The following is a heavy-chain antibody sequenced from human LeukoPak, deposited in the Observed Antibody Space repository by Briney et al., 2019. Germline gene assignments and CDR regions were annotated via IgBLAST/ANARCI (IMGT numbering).Heavy chain of an antibody. Sequence: ASVKVSCKASGYTSTGYYMHWVRQAPGQGLEWMGWINPNSGGTNYAQKFQGRVTMTRDTSISTAYMELSRLRSDDTAVYYCAREWASYYYDSSGYPAMDVWGKGTTVTVSS. CDR2: INPNSGGT. V-gene: IGHV1-2*02. CDR3: AREWASYYYDSSGYPAMDV. J-gene: IGHJ6*03. D-gene: IGHD3-22*01. CDR1: GYTSTGYY.